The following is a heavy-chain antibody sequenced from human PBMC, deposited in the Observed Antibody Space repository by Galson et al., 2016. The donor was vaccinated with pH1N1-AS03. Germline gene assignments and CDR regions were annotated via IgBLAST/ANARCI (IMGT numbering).Heavy chain of an antibody. V-gene: IGHV3-74*01. CDR1: GISLSSSW. Sequence: SLRLSCAASGISLSSSWMHWVRQAPGRGLVWVSGINGVGSSIKYADAVKGRFTISRDNAKNMLYLQMNSLRADDAAVYYCARGYDDSGPDDHRLFDSWGQGTQVIVSS. J-gene: IGHJ5*01. CDR2: INGVGSSI. D-gene: IGHD3-22*01. CDR3: ARGYDDSGPDDHRLFDS.